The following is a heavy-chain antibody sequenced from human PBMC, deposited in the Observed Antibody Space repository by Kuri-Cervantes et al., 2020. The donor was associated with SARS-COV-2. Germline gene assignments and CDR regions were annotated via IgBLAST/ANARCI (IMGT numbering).Heavy chain of an antibody. J-gene: IGHJ6*02. D-gene: IGHD4-17*01. Sequence: GGSLRLSCKGSGYSFTSYWIGWVRQMPGKGLEWMGIIYPGDSDTRHSPSFQGQVTISADKSISTAYLQWSSLKASDTAMYYCARQSRGATATVTTDYYYYGMDVWGQGTTVTVSS. CDR2: IYPGDSDT. CDR1: GYSFTSYW. CDR3: ARQSRGATATVTTDYYYYGMDV. V-gene: IGHV5-51*01.